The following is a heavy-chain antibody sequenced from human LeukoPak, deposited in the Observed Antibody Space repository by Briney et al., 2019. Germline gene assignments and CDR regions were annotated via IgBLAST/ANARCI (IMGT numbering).Heavy chain of an antibody. Sequence: GGSLRLSCAASGFTFANSDMHWVRQAPGKGLEWVSAISGSGGSTYYADSVKGRFTISRDDSKDTLYLQMNSLKTEDTAVYYCTTDLDKKQIDSWGQGTLVTVSS. CDR2: ISGSGGST. CDR1: GFTFANSD. V-gene: IGHV3-23*01. D-gene: IGHD1/OR15-1a*01. CDR3: TTDLDKKQIDS. J-gene: IGHJ4*02.